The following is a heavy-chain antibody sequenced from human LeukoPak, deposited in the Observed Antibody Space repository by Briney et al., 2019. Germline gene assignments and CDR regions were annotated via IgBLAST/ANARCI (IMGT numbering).Heavy chain of an antibody. J-gene: IGHJ4*02. Sequence: GGSLRLSCAASGFTFSSFWMHWVRQAPGKGLQWVSRINADGSSTGHADSMKGRLTISRDNAKNTLYLQINSPRAEDTAVYYCAREYYASGDYWGQGTLVTVSS. CDR3: AREYYASGDY. V-gene: IGHV3-74*01. CDR2: INADGSST. CDR1: GFTFSSFW. D-gene: IGHD3-10*01.